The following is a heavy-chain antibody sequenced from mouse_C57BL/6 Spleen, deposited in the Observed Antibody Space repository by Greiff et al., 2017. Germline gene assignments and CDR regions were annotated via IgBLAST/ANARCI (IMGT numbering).Heavy chain of an antibody. Sequence: EVQGVESGGGLVKPGGSLKLSCAASGFTFSDYGMHWVRQAPEKGLEWVAYISSGSSTIYYADTVKGRFTISRDNAKNTLFLQMTSLRSEDTAMYYCARPYYYGSSEDWFAYWGQGTLVTVSA. J-gene: IGHJ3*01. CDR2: ISSGSSTI. V-gene: IGHV5-17*01. CDR1: GFTFSDYG. D-gene: IGHD1-1*01. CDR3: ARPYYYGSSEDWFAY.